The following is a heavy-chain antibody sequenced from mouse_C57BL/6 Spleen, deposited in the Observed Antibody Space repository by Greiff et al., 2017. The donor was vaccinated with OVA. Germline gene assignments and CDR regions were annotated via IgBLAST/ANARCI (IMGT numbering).Heavy chain of an antibody. CDR1: GFTFSNYW. CDR2: IRLKSDNYAT. D-gene: IGHD4-1*01. Sequence: EVKVEESGGGLVQPGGSMKLSCVASGFTFSNYWMNWVRQSPEKGLEWVAQIRLKSDNYATHYAESVKGRFTISRDDSKSSVYLQMNNLRAEDTGIYYCTGPLNWERFAYWGQGTLVTVSA. V-gene: IGHV6-3*01. J-gene: IGHJ3*01. CDR3: TGPLNWERFAY.